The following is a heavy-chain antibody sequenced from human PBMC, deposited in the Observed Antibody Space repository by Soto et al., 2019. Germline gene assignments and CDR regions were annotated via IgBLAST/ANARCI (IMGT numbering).Heavy chain of an antibody. J-gene: IGHJ6*02. CDR1: CFTFRKAW. CDR2: IKSKTDGGTT. D-gene: IGHD3-16*01. CDR3: TTGGSLDYYYYYGMDV. Sequence: ALSLRLSCVHACFTFRKAWNNCVRQARGKGREWVGRIKSKTDGGTTDYAAPVKGRFTISRDDSKNTLYLQMNSLKTEDTAVYYCTTGGSLDYYYYYGMDVWGQGTTVTVSS. V-gene: IGHV3-15*07.